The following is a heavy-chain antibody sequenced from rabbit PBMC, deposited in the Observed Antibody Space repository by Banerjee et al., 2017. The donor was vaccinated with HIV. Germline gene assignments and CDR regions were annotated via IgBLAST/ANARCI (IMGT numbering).Heavy chain of an antibody. J-gene: IGHJ4*01. Sequence: QLKETGGGLVQPGGSLTLTCTASGFTFSRYHMGWVRQAPGKGLEWIGDIYAGSGTTDYANWVNGRFTISSDNAQNTVDLQMNSLTAADTATYFCARAIGSGWNNLWGQGTLVTVS. CDR1: GFTFSRYH. CDR3: ARAIGSGWNNL. CDR2: IYAGSGTT. D-gene: IGHD4-1*01. V-gene: IGHV1S7*01.